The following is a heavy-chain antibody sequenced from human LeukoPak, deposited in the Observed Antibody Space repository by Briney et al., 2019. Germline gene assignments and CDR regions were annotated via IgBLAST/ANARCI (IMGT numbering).Heavy chain of an antibody. Sequence: GGSLRLSCAASGFTVSSNYMSWVRQAPGKGLEWVSVIYSGGSTYYADSVKGRFTISRDNSKNTLYLQMNSLRAEDTAVYYCARVGDSSGYYYVSWGQGTLVTVSS. D-gene: IGHD3-22*01. J-gene: IGHJ5*02. CDR2: IYSGGST. CDR1: GFTVSSNY. CDR3: ARVGDSSGYYYVS. V-gene: IGHV3-53*01.